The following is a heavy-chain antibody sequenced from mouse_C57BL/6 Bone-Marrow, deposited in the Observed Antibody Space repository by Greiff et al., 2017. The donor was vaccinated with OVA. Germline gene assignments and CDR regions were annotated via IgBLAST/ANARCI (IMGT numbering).Heavy chain of an antibody. CDR3: TTWRLLLYY. CDR2: IDPENGDT. Sequence: EVKLQESGAELVRPGASVKLSCTASGFNIKDDYMHWVKQRPEQGLEWIGWIDPENGDTEYASKFQGKGTITADTSSNTAYLQLSSLTSEDTAVYYCTTWRLLLYYWGQGTTLTVSS. V-gene: IGHV14-4*01. D-gene: IGHD2-3*01. CDR1: GFNIKDDY. J-gene: IGHJ2*01.